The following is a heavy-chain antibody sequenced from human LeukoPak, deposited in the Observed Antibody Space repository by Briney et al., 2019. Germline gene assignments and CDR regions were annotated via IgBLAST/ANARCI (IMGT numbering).Heavy chain of an antibody. D-gene: IGHD1-1*01. Sequence: KPSETLSLTCAVYGGSFSGYYWSWIRQPPGKGLEWIGEINHSGSTNYNPSLKSQVTISVDTSKNQFSLKLSSVTAADTAVYYCETYNWNAHVNLWGQGTLVTVSS. V-gene: IGHV4-34*01. J-gene: IGHJ4*02. CDR1: GGSFSGYY. CDR3: ETYNWNAHVNL. CDR2: INHSGST.